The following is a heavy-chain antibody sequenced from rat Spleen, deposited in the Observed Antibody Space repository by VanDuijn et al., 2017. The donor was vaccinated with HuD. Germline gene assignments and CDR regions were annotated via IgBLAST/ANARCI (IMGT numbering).Heavy chain of an antibody. CDR2: ISPSGDST. D-gene: IGHD1-2*01. J-gene: IGHJ2*01. Sequence: EVQLVESGGGLLQPGRSLKLSCAASGFTFSNHDMAWVRQAPTKGLEWLASISPSGDSTYYRDSVKGRLTVSRDDAKSFLYLQMDSLRSEDTATYYCSREGTIAAFAYWGQGVMVTVSS. V-gene: IGHV5-27*01. CDR3: SREGTIAAFAY. CDR1: GFTFSNHD.